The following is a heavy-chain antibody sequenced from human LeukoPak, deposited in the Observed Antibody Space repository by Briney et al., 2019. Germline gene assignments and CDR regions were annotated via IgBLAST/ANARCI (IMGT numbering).Heavy chain of an antibody. Sequence: SETLSLTCAVYGGSFSGYYWSWIRQPPGKGLEWIGEINHSGSTNYNPSLKSRVTISVDTSKNQFSLKLSSVTAADTAVYYCARLRYYDFWSGYDYYYGMDVWGQGTTVTVSS. J-gene: IGHJ6*02. CDR1: GGSFSGYY. CDR2: INHSGST. CDR3: ARLRYYDFWSGYDYYYGMDV. D-gene: IGHD3-3*01. V-gene: IGHV4-34*01.